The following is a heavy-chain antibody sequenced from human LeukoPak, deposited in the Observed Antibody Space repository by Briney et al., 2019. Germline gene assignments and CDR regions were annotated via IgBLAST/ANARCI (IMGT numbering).Heavy chain of an antibody. Sequence: PSETLSLTCAVYGGSFSGYYWSWIRQPPGKGLEWIGEINHSGSTNYNPSLKSRVTISVDTSKNQFSLKLSSVTAADTAVYYCARRVRLLWGYNYYYYMDVWGKGTTVTISS. J-gene: IGHJ6*03. V-gene: IGHV4-34*01. CDR1: GGSFSGYY. CDR2: INHSGST. D-gene: IGHD3-10*01. CDR3: ARRVRLLWGYNYYYYMDV.